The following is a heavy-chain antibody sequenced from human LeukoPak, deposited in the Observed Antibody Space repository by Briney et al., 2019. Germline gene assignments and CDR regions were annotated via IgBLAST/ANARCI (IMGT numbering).Heavy chain of an antibody. CDR3: ARGAHYYDSSGYSLWFDP. J-gene: IGHJ5*02. V-gene: IGHV3-21*01. Sequence: PGGSLRLSCAASGFTFSSYSMNWVRQAPGKGLEWVSSIISSSSYIYYADSVKGRFTISRDNAKNSLYLQMNSLRAEDTAVYYCARGAHYYDSSGYSLWFDPWGQGTLVTVSS. CDR2: IISSSSYI. D-gene: IGHD3-22*01. CDR1: GFTFSSYS.